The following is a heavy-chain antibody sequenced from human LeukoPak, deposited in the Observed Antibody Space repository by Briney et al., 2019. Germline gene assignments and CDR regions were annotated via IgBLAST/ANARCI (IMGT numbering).Heavy chain of an antibody. CDR3: AVEGSSCYGAVDC. V-gene: IGHV1-2*02. CDR1: RYTFTGYY. J-gene: IGHJ4*02. Sequence: GASVKVSCKASRYTFTGYYMHWVRQAPGQRLEWRGWINPNSGGTNYAQKFQGRVTMTRYTSISTAYMALSRLKSDDTAVDYCAVEGSSCYGAVDCWGQGSLVTVSS. D-gene: IGHD5-12*01. CDR2: INPNSGGT.